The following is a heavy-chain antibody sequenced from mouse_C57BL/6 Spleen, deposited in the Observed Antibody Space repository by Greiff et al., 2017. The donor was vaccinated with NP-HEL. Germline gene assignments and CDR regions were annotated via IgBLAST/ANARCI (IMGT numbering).Heavy chain of an antibody. V-gene: IGHV5-16*01. CDR3: AREHYDMGFAY. CDR1: GFTFSDYY. CDR2: INYDGSST. J-gene: IGHJ3*01. D-gene: IGHD2-4*01. Sequence: DVKLVESEGGLVQPGSSMKLSCTASGFTFSDYYMAWVRQVPEKGLEWVANINYDGSSTYYLDSLKSRFIISRDNAKNILYLQMSSLKSEDTATYYCAREHYDMGFAYWGQGTLVTVSA.